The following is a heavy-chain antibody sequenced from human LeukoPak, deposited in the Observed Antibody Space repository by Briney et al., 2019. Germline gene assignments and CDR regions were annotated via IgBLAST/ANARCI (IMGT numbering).Heavy chain of an antibody. V-gene: IGHV1-46*01. CDR1: GYTFTSYY. D-gene: IGHD6-19*01. CDR3: ARSSSGWYDAFDI. Sequence: ASVKVSCKASGYTFTSYYMHWVRQAPGQELEWMGIINPSGGSTSYAQKFQGRVTMTRDTSTSTVYMELSRLRSDDTAVYYCARSSSGWYDAFDIWGQGTMVTVSS. J-gene: IGHJ3*02. CDR2: INPSGGST.